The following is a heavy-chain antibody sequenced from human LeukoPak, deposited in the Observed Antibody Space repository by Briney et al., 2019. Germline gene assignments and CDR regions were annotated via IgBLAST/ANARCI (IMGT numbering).Heavy chain of an antibody. CDR3: ARADCSSSTCYLRRSWFDP. D-gene: IGHD2-2*01. Sequence: PGGSLRLFCAASGFTLSNYDRNWVRQAPGKGLEWVSSISTSSRYIYYKDSVRGRFTISRDDAKNSLYLEMNSLRAEDTAVYYCARADCSSSTCYLRRSWFDPWGQGTLVTVSS. CDR1: GFTLSNYD. CDR2: ISTSSRYI. V-gene: IGHV3-21*01. J-gene: IGHJ5*02.